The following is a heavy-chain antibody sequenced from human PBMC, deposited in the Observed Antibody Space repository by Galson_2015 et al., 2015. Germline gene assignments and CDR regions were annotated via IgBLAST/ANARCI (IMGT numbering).Heavy chain of an antibody. D-gene: IGHD3-22*01. CDR2: IIPILGIA. CDR1: GGTFSSYT. Sequence: SVKVSCKASGGTFSSYTISWVRQAPGQGLEWMGRIIPILGIANYAQKFQGRVTITANKSTSTAYMELSSLRSEDTAVYYCAREDDSSGLYYFDYWGQGTLVTVSS. J-gene: IGHJ4*02. V-gene: IGHV1-69*04. CDR3: AREDDSSGLYYFDY.